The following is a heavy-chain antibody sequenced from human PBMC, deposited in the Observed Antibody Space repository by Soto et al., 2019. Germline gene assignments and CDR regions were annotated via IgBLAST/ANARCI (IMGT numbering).Heavy chain of an antibody. CDR3: ARRNGNSDVDY. J-gene: IGHJ4*02. CDR1: GYSFTTYW. Sequence: PGESLKISCKGSGYSFTTYWIAWVRQMPGKGLEWMGIIYPGDSDTRYSPSFQGQVTVSADKSITTAYLQWSSLKASDTAIYYCARRNGNSDVDYWGQGTLVTVSS. V-gene: IGHV5-51*01. CDR2: IYPGDSDT. D-gene: IGHD2-8*01.